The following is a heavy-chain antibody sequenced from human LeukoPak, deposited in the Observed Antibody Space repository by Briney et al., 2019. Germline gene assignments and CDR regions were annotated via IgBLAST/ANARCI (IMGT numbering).Heavy chain of an antibody. J-gene: IGHJ4*02. CDR3: ARDPNVLLWFGEFPDY. CDR1: GFTFSSYA. V-gene: IGHV3-23*01. CDR2: ISDSGGST. D-gene: IGHD3-10*01. Sequence: GGSLRLSCAASGFTFSSYAMGWVRQAPGKGLEWVSAISDSGGSTYYADSVKGRFTISRDNSKNTLYLQMNSLRAEDTAVYYCARDPNVLLWFGEFPDYWGQGTLVTVSS.